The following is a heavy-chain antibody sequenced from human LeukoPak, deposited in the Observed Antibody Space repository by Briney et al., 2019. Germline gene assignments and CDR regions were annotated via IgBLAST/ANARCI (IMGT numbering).Heavy chain of an antibody. Sequence: PGGSLRPSLAPLGSTLGAYGTQWVGPAPGKGREWVANIHNHGNENYLVDSVKGRFTISRDNARNSLFLQMNSLRAEDTAVYYCSRGDPDYWGQGTLVIVSS. CDR2: IHNHGNEN. D-gene: IGHD2-21*02. CDR1: GSTLGAYG. J-gene: IGHJ4*02. CDR3: SRGDPDY. V-gene: IGHV3-7*01.